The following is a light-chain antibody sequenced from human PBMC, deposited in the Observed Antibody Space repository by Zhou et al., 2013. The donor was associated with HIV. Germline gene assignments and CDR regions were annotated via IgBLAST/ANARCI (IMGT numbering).Light chain of an antibody. CDR3: QQYDRSYT. V-gene: IGKV3-20*01. J-gene: IGKJ2*01. CDR2: GAS. CDR1: QSVSNSY. Sequence: IVLTQSPGTLSFSPGERATLSCRASQSVSNSYLAWYQQKPGQAPRLLIYGASSRATGIPDRFSGSGSGTDFTLTIRRLEPEDVAVYYCQQYDRSYTFGQGTKLEIK.